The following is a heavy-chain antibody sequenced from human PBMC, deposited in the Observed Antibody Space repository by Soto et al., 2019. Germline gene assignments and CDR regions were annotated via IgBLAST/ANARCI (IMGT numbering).Heavy chain of an antibody. CDR2: ISSSGSTI. J-gene: IGHJ6*02. CDR1: GFTFSLYE. V-gene: IGHV3-48*03. D-gene: IGHD4-17*01. Sequence: PGGSLRLSCAASGFTFSLYEMTWVRQAPGKGLEWISYISSSGSTIYYADSVKGRFTISRDNAKNSLYLQMSSLRAEDTAVYFCARDGYGDPYYYYGMDVWGQGTTVTVS. CDR3: ARDGYGDPYYYYGMDV.